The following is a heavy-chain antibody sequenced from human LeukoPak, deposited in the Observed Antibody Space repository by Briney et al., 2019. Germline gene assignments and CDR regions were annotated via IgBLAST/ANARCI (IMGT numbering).Heavy chain of an antibody. J-gene: IGHJ4*02. CDR1: GFTFDDYA. CDR2: ISWNSGSI. CDR3: AKDATGDSGYFDY. V-gene: IGHV3-9*03. Sequence: QTGGSLRLSCAASGFTFDDYAMHWVRQAPGKGLEWVSGISWNSGSIGYADSVKGRFTISRDNAKNSLYLQMNSLRAEDMALYYCAKDATGDSGYFDYWGQGTLVTVSS. D-gene: IGHD7-27*01.